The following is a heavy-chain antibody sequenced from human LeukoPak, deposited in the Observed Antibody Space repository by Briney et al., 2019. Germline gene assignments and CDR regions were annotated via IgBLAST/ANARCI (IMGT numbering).Heavy chain of an antibody. CDR2: ISSSGSTI. V-gene: IGHV3-48*03. CDR3: ARNGLPPNGVYYYYGMDV. Sequence: PGGSLRLSCAASGFTFSSYGMNWVRQAPGKGLEWVSYISSSGSTIYYADSVKGRFTISRDNAKNSLYLQMNSLRAEDTAVYYCARNGLPPNGVYYYYGMDVWGKGTTVTVSS. CDR1: GFTFSSYG. J-gene: IGHJ6*04. D-gene: IGHD2-8*01.